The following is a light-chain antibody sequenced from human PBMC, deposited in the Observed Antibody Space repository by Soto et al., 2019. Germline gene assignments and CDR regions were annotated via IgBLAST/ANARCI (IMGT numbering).Light chain of an antibody. CDR2: EVS. Sequence: QSALTQPASVSGYPGQSITLSCTGTSSDVGGYKYVSWYQQHSGNAPKVLIYEVSNRPSGVSNRFSGSKSGNTASLTISGLQAEYEADYYCNSYTSSDTWVFGGGTKVTVL. J-gene: IGLJ3*02. V-gene: IGLV2-14*01. CDR1: SSDVGGYKY. CDR3: NSYTSSDTWV.